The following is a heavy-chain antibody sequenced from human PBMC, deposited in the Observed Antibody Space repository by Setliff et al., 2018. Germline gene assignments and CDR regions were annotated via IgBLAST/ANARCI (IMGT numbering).Heavy chain of an antibody. CDR1: GGSISSYY. J-gene: IGHJ3*02. Sequence: SETLSLTCTVSGGSISSYYWSWIRQPAGKGLEWIGSIYYSGSTYYNPSLKSRVTISVDTSKNQFSLKLSPVTAADTAVYYCARASVEGSSGWELLQAFDIWGQGTMVTVSS. CDR2: IYYSGST. CDR3: ARASVEGSSGWELLQAFDI. V-gene: IGHV4-4*07. D-gene: IGHD1-26*01.